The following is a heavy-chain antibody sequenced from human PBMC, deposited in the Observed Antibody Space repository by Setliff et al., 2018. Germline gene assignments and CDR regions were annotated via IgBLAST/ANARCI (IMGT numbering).Heavy chain of an antibody. CDR3: ARDSGVGATPDDAFDI. J-gene: IGHJ3*02. Sequence: GGSLRLSCAASGFTFSNFGMNWVRQAPGKGLEWVSSISGSGTYTYTADSVKGRFTISRDNAKNSLYLQMNSLRAEDTAVYYCARDSGVGATPDDAFDIWGQGTMVTVSS. CDR2: ISGSGTYT. D-gene: IGHD1-26*01. CDR1: GFTFSNFG. V-gene: IGHV3-21*01.